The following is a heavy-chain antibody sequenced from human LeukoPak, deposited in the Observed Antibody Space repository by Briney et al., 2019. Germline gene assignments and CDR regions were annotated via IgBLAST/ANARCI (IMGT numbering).Heavy chain of an antibody. CDR1: GGSISSADYY. J-gene: IGHJ4*02. V-gene: IGHV4-30-4*02. CDR3: ARGDGYNQAFVFDY. Sequence: SETLSLTSTVSGGSISSADYYWNWIRQPPGKGLEWIGYFYYSGSTSYNPSLKSRVTISGDTSKNQFSLKLSSVTAADTAVYYCARGDGYNQAFVFDYWGQGTLVTVSS. D-gene: IGHD5-24*01. CDR2: FYYSGST.